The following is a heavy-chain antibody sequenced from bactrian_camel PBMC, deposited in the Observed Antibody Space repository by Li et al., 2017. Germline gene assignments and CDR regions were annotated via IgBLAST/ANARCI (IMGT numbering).Heavy chain of an antibody. D-gene: IGHD1*01. V-gene: IGHV3S25*01. CDR2: ITSTGGFT. Sequence: QLVESGGGLVQPGGSLTLSCAASGFTFSNNWMYWVRQAPGKGLEWVSSITSTGGFTRYADSVKGRFTISRDNAKNTMYLQMNSLKPEDTAVYYCYPGLYFGYWGQGNQVTVS. J-gene: IGHJ6*01. CDR1: GFTFSNNW. CDR3: YPGLYFGY.